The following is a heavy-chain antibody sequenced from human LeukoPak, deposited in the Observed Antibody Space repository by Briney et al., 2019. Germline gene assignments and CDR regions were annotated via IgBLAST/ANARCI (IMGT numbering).Heavy chain of an antibody. CDR2: INPNSGGT. Sequence: HGASVKVSCKASGYTFTGYYMHWVRQAPGQGLEWMGWINPNSGGTNYAQKFQGRVTMTRDTSISTAYMELSRLRSDDTAVYYCARTPDYTMVRGLHYYYYMDVWGKGTTVTISS. V-gene: IGHV1-2*02. J-gene: IGHJ6*03. CDR1: GYTFTGYY. CDR3: ARTPDYTMVRGLHYYYYMDV. D-gene: IGHD3-10*01.